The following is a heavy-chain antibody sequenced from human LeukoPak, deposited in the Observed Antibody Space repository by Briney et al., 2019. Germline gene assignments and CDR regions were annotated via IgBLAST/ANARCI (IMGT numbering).Heavy chain of an antibody. CDR2: IYYSGST. D-gene: IGHD5-12*01. CDR1: GGSISSYY. CDR3: ARDLGYSGFDWAP. V-gene: IGHV4-59*12. Sequence: PSETLSLTCTVSGGSISSYYWSWIRQPPGKGLEWIGYIYYSGSTNYNPSLKSRVTISVDTSKNQFSLNLTSVTAADAAVYYCARDLGYSGFDWAPWGQGTLVTVSS. J-gene: IGHJ5*02.